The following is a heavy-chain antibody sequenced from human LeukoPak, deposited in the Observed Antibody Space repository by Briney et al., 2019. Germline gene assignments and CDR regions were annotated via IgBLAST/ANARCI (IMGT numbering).Heavy chain of an antibody. CDR3: ARWASYDVGS. D-gene: IGHD5-18*01. Sequence: GGSLRLSCAASGFTFSSYEMNWVRQAPGKGLEWVSYISTSGSATYYADSVKGRFTISRDNAKNSLSLQMNSLRAEDTAVYYCARWASYDVGSWGQGTLVTVSS. CDR1: GFTFSSYE. J-gene: IGHJ4*02. CDR2: ISTSGSAT. V-gene: IGHV3-48*03.